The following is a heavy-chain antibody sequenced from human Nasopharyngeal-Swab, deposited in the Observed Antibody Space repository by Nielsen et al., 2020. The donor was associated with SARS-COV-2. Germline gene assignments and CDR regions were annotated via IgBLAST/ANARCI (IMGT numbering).Heavy chain of an antibody. CDR1: GYSISSGYY. D-gene: IGHD6-19*01. CDR2: IYHSGST. Sequence: GSLRLSCTVSGYSISSGYYWGWIRQPPGKGLEWIGSIYHSGSTYYNPSLKSRVTISVDTSKNQFSLKLSSVTAADTAVYYCAKTAGYSSGWFPTAPLDYWGQGTLVTVSS. V-gene: IGHV4-38-2*02. J-gene: IGHJ4*02. CDR3: AKTAGYSSGWFPTAPLDY.